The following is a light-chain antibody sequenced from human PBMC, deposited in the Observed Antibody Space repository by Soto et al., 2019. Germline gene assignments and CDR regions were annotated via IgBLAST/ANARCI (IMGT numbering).Light chain of an antibody. J-gene: IGKJ1*01. CDR1: QSVSYNS. Sequence: EIVLTQSPGTLSLSPGERATLSCRASQSVSYNSLAWYQQRPGQAPRLLIYGASSRATGIPDRFSGSGSGTDFTLTISRLEPEDFAMYYCQQYGSSPRTFGQWNKVESK. V-gene: IGKV3-20*01. CDR3: QQYGSSPRT. CDR2: GAS.